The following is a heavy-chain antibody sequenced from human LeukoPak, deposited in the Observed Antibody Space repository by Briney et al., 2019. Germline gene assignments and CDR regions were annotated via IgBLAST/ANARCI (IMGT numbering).Heavy chain of an antibody. V-gene: IGHV3-21*03. D-gene: IGHD1-26*01. CDR3: ARGHSGSHQRTDAFDI. J-gene: IGHJ3*02. CDR2: ISSGSDYI. Sequence: PGGSLRLSCAASGFTFSSYSMNWVRQAPGKGLEWVSSISSGSDYIYYADSVKGRLTPSRDNAKNSLYLQMNSLRAEDTAIYYCARGHSGSHQRTDAFDIWGQGAMDTVSS. CDR1: GFTFSSYS.